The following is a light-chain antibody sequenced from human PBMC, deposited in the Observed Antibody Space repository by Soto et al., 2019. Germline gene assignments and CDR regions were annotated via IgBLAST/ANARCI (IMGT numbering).Light chain of an antibody. CDR2: DVS. V-gene: IGLV2-11*01. J-gene: IGLJ2*01. Sequence: QSALTQPRSVSGSPGQSVSISCTGTSSDVGGYNYVSWYQQHPGKAPKLMIYDVSKRPSGVPDRFSGSKSGNTASLTISGLQAEDEADYYCCSYAGSSTPYVVFGGGTKLTVL. CDR3: CSYAGSSTPYVV. CDR1: SSDVGGYNY.